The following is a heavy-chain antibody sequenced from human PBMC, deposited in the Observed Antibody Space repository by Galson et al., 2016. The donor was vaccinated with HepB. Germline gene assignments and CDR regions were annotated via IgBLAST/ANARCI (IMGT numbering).Heavy chain of an antibody. Sequence: QSGAEVKKPGESLKISCKVSGYIFTYNWIGWVRQMPGKGLEWMGIIYPGHSDTRYSPSFEGQVTISADTSISTAYLEWSSLKASDTAVYYCARHRNSLQWDTFDIWGQGTVVTVSP. CDR1: GYIFTYNW. CDR2: IYPGHSDT. CDR3: ARHRNSLQWDTFDI. J-gene: IGHJ3*02. V-gene: IGHV5-51*01. D-gene: IGHD4-11*01.